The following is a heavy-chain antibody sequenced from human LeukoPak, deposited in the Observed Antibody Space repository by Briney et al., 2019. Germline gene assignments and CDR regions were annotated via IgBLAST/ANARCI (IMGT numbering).Heavy chain of an antibody. CDR2: IIPICGTA. V-gene: IGHV1-69*05. CDR1: GGTFSSYA. D-gene: IGHD4-17*01. CDR3: ARADYGDYANGWFDP. Sequence: ASVKVSCKASGGTFSSYAISWVRQAPGQGLEWMGGIIPICGTANYAQKFQGRVTITTDESTSTAYMELSSLRSEDTAVYYCARADYGDYANGWFDPWGQGTLVTVSS. J-gene: IGHJ5*02.